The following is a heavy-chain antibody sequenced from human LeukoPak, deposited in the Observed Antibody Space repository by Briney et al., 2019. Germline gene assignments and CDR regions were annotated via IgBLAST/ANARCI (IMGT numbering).Heavy chain of an antibody. CDR2: ITDGGRT. J-gene: IGHJ4*02. CDR1: GDSFSGHY. Sequence: SETLSLTCAVYGDSFSGHYWSWIRQPPGKRLEWIGEITDGGRTSYSPSLKSRATISIVPSQSQFSLQLDSVTAADTAIYYCVRRTRVAMPNALDLISDFWGQGTLVTVSS. CDR3: VRRTRVAMPNALDLISDF. V-gene: IGHV4-34*01. D-gene: IGHD2-2*01.